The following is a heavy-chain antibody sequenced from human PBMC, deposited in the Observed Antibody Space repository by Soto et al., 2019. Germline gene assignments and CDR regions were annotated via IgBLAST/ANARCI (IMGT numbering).Heavy chain of an antibody. CDR3: ARDLDLYGDSCFDY. J-gene: IGHJ4*02. Sequence: GGSLRLSCAASGVSFRSYGMHWVRQAPGKGLEWVAVVWNDGSNKYYADSVKGRFTISRDNSKNTLYLQMNSLRAEDTAIYYCARDLDLYGDSCFDYWGQGTLVTVST. CDR2: VWNDGSNK. CDR1: GVSFRSYG. V-gene: IGHV3-33*01. D-gene: IGHD4-17*01.